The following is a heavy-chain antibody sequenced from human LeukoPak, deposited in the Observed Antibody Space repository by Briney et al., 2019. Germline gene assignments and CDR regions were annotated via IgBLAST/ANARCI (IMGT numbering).Heavy chain of an antibody. Sequence: GGSLRLSCAASGFTFSGSLIHWVRQASGKGLEWVGRIRTKTDNYAAVYAASVKGRFTISRDDSRNTAYLQMNSLQTEDTATYYCIRRVVEADIDWGQGTLVTVSS. CDR3: IRRVVEADID. J-gene: IGHJ4*02. V-gene: IGHV3-73*01. CDR1: GFTFSGSL. D-gene: IGHD2-15*01. CDR2: IRTKTDNYAA.